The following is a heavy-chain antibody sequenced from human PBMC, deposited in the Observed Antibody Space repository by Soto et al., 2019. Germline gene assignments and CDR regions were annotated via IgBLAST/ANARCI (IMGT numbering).Heavy chain of an antibody. V-gene: IGHV3-30-3*01. CDR3: ARVPDLRYCGTSCYPDS. CDR1: GFTLSDYY. D-gene: IGHD2-21*01. Sequence: GGSLRLSCAASGFTLSDYYMSWIRQAPGKGLEWVAVISYEGINKYYADSVRGRFTISRDNAKNTLYLQMNSLRGDDTAVYYCARVPDLRYCGTSCYPDSWGQGT. J-gene: IGHJ4*02. CDR2: ISYEGINK.